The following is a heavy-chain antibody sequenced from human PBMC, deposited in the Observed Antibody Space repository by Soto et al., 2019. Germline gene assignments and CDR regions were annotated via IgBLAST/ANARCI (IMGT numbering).Heavy chain of an antibody. CDR1: GFTFSGYA. J-gene: IGHJ4*02. V-gene: IGHV3-23*01. D-gene: IGHD6-19*01. Sequence: EVQLLESGGGLVQPGGSLTLSCAASGFTFSGYAMTWVRQAPGKGLEWVSAISGSDGSTYYADSVKGRFTISRDNSKNTLYLHMNRLGAEDTAVYYCAKCHSSGWYTGGGYWGQGPLVTVSS. CDR3: AKCHSSGWYTGGGY. CDR2: ISGSDGST.